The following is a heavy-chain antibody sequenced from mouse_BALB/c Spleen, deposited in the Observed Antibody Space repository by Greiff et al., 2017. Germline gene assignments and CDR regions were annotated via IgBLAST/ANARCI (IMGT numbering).Heavy chain of an antibody. CDR2: ISNGGGST. CDR3: ARHGLRLRDYFDY. CDR1: GFTFSSYT. Sequence: EVKLMESGGGLVQPGGSLKLSCAASGFTFSSYTMSWVRQTPEKRLEWVAYISNGGGSTYYPDTVKGRFTISRDNAKNTLYLQMSSLKSEDTAMYYCARHGLRLRDYFDYWGQGTTLTVSS. J-gene: IGHJ2*01. D-gene: IGHD1-2*01. V-gene: IGHV5-12-2*01.